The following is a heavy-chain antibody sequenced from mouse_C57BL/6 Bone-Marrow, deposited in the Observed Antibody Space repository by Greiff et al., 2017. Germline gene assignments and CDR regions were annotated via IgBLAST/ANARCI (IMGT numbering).Heavy chain of an antibody. CDR2: IDPANGNT. CDR3: ARKVAAGYFDV. CDR1: GFNFNNTY. Sequence: EVQLQQSVAELVRPGASVKLSCTASGFNFNNTYMHWVKQRPEQGLEWIGRIDPANGNTTYAPQFQGEATITADTSSHTAYLQLSSLTSEDTAIFYGARKVAAGYFDVWGTGTTDTVSS. D-gene: IGHD1-1*01. V-gene: IGHV14-3*01. J-gene: IGHJ1*03.